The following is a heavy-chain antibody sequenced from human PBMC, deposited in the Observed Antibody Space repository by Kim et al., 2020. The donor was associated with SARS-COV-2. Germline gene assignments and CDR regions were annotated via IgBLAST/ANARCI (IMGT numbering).Heavy chain of an antibody. CDR1: GGSISSDGYY. Sequence: SETLSLTCTVSGGSISSDGYYWSWIRQHPGKGLEWIGYIYYSGSTYSNPSLKSRVTIAVDTSKNQFSLKLSSVTAADTAVYYCARASLTMIVVVGAFDIWGQGTMVTVSS. J-gene: IGHJ3*02. V-gene: IGHV4-31*03. CDR2: IYYSGST. CDR3: ARASLTMIVVVGAFDI. D-gene: IGHD3-22*01.